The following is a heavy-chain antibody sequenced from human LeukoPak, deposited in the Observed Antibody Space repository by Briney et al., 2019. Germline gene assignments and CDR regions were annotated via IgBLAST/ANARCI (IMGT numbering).Heavy chain of an antibody. D-gene: IGHD1-26*01. CDR1: GFNFSSYA. CDR2: GGPGGDT. Sequence: GGSLRLSCAASGFNFSSYAMSWVRQAPGKGLEWVSVGGPGGDTYYAASVRGRFTISRDNSKNTLSLQMNSLRDDDTAVYYCAKGTCGSYWEFDYWGRGTLVTVSS. V-gene: IGHV3-23*01. CDR3: AKGTCGSYWEFDY. J-gene: IGHJ4*02.